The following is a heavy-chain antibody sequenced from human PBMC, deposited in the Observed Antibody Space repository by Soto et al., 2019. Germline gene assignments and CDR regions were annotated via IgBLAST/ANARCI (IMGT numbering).Heavy chain of an antibody. CDR1: XFSFSSYA. CDR3: AKARIAAAAHDAFEI. Sequence: EVQLLESGGGLGQPGGSLRLXCXAXXFSFSSYAMDWVRQAPGKGLEWVSDISGSGGSTDYADSVKGRFTISRDNSNNTLYLQMKSLRAEDTAVYYCAKARIAAAAHDAFEIWGQGTMVTVSS. V-gene: IGHV3-23*01. J-gene: IGHJ3*02. CDR2: ISGSGGST. D-gene: IGHD6-13*01.